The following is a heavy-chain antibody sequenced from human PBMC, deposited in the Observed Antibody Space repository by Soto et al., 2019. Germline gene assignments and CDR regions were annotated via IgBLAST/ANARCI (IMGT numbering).Heavy chain of an antibody. Sequence: SETLSLTCTVSGCSISSYYWSWIRQPPGKGLEWIGYIYYSGSTNYNPSLKSRVTISVDTSKNQFSLKLSSVTAADTAVYYCARIRYSSSYYYYYGMDVWGQGTTVTVSS. V-gene: IGHV4-59*01. CDR1: GCSISSYY. J-gene: IGHJ6*02. D-gene: IGHD6-6*01. CDR2: IYYSGST. CDR3: ARIRYSSSYYYYYGMDV.